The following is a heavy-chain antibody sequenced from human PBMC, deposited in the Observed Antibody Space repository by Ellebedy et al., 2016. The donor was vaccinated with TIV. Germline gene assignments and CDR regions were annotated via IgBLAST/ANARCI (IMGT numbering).Heavy chain of an antibody. Sequence: SETLSLTCTVSGGSISSSSYYWGWIRQPPGKGLEWIGSIYYSGSTYYNPSLKSRVTISVDTSKNQFSLKLSSVTAADTAVYYCARIDPGITVAGTSDYWGQGTLVTVSS. J-gene: IGHJ4*02. CDR2: IYYSGST. CDR3: ARIDPGITVAGTSDY. V-gene: IGHV4-39*01. D-gene: IGHD6-19*01. CDR1: GGSISSSSYY.